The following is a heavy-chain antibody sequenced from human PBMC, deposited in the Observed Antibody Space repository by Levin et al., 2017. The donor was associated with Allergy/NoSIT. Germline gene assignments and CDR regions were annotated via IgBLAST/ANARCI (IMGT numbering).Heavy chain of an antibody. J-gene: IGHJ3*02. V-gene: IGHV5-10-1*01. Sequence: GESLKISCTGSGYSFTNYYITWVRQKPGKGLEWMGRVDPSDSYTNYSPSFKGHVTISTENSISTAYLEWSSLKASDTAMYYCARPTYDSRTHTFDIWGQGTMVTVSS. CDR2: VDPSDSYT. CDR1: GYSFTNYY. D-gene: IGHD3-10*01. CDR3: ARPTYDSRTHTFDI.